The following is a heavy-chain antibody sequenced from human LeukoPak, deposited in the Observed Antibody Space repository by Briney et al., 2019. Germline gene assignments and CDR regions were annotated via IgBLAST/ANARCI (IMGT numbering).Heavy chain of an antibody. CDR3: ARAGGVTYYYGSGSRLGAYYFDY. Sequence: GASVKVSCKASGYTFTGYYMHWVRQAPGQGLEWMGRINPNSGGTNYAQKFQGRVTMTRDTSISTAYMELSRLRSDDTAVYYCARAGGVTYYYGSGSRLGAYYFDYWGQGTLVTVSS. J-gene: IGHJ4*02. CDR2: INPNSGGT. D-gene: IGHD3-10*01. V-gene: IGHV1-2*06. CDR1: GYTFTGYY.